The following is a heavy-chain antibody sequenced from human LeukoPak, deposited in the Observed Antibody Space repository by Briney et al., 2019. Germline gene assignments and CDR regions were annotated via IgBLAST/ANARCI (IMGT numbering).Heavy chain of an antibody. CDR3: ARGRYYYYMDV. V-gene: IGHV3-74*01. CDR2: INSDGSSI. Sequence: GGSLRLSCAASGFTFSDHWMHWVRQAPGKGLVWVSRINSDGSSINYADSVKGRFTISRDNAKNTLYLQMNSLRAEDTAVYYCARGRYYYYMDVSGKGTTVIVSS. J-gene: IGHJ6*03. CDR1: GFTFSDHW.